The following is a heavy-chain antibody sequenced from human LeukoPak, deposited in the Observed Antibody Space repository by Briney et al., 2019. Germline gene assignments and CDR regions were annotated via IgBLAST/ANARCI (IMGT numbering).Heavy chain of an antibody. D-gene: IGHD6-6*01. CDR1: GGSFSGYY. CDR3: ARVEEGSSSHFDY. Sequence: SETLSLTCAVYGGSFSGYYWSWIRQPPGKGLEWIGKINHSGSTNYNPSLKGRVTISVDTSKNQFSLKLSSVTAADTPVYYCARVEEGSSSHFDYWGQGTLVTVSS. J-gene: IGHJ4*02. CDR2: INHSGST. V-gene: IGHV4-34*01.